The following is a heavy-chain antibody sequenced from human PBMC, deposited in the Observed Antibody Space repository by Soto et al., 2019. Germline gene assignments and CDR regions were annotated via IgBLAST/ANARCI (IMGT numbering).Heavy chain of an antibody. J-gene: IGHJ5*02. V-gene: IGHV3-15*01. Sequence: EVQLVESGGGLVTPGGSLRLSCAASRSTFINAWMAWVRQAPGKGLEWVAHIKSASERGTTDYAAPVKGRFTISRDASKNRLFLKMNSPNTEDTGVYYCPVLKKGYCDESTCYSLRFDPWGQGTLVTVSS. CDR1: RSTFINAW. D-gene: IGHD2-15*01. CDR3: PVLKKGYCDESTCYSLRFDP. CDR2: IKSASERGTT.